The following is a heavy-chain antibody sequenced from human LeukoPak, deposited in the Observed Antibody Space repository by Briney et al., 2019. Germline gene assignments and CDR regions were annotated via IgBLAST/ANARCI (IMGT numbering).Heavy chain of an antibody. J-gene: IGHJ4*02. Sequence: GRSLRLACAASGFTFSDYYIHWVRQAPGKGLEWVALIWFDGSTRFHADSVKGRFTISRDNSKSTAYLQMDSLRAEDTAVYYCAREQPGSSFDYWGRGTLVTVSS. CDR2: IWFDGSTR. CDR3: AREQPGSSFDY. D-gene: IGHD6-13*01. V-gene: IGHV3-33*01. CDR1: GFTFSDYY.